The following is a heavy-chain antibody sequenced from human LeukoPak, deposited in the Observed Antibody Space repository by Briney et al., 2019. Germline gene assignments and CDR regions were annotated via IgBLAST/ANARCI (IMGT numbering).Heavy chain of an antibody. CDR1: GGSFSGYY. J-gene: IGHJ4*02. V-gene: IGHV4-34*01. CDR2: INHSGST. Sequence: SETLSLTCAVYGGSFSGYYWSWIRQPPGKGLEWIGEINHSGSTNHNPSLKSRVTISVDTSKNQFSLKLSSVTAADTAVYYCARGFTRLVGAPSSFDYWGQGTLVTVSS. D-gene: IGHD1-26*01. CDR3: ARGFTRLVGAPSSFDY.